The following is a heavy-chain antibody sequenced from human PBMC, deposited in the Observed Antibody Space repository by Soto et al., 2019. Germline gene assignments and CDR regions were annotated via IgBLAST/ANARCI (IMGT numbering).Heavy chain of an antibody. Sequence: GGSLRLSCAASGFTFSSYGMHWVRQAPGKGLEWVAVIWYDGSNKYYADSVKGRFTISRDNSKNTLYLQMNSLGAEDTAVYYCAREAVPYGDIGPFDYWGQGTLVTVSS. D-gene: IGHD4-17*01. CDR1: GFTFSSYG. J-gene: IGHJ4*02. CDR2: IWYDGSNK. V-gene: IGHV3-33*01. CDR3: AREAVPYGDIGPFDY.